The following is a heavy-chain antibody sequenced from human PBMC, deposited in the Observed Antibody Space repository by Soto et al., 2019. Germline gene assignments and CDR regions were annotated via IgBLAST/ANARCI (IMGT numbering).Heavy chain of an antibody. CDR1: GFTFSNAW. CDR2: IKSKTDGGTT. V-gene: IGHV3-15*01. CDR3: TTGPISPLAGYSSGWYGNDAFDI. D-gene: IGHD6-19*01. Sequence: GSLRLSCAASGFTFSNAWMSWVRQAPGKGLEWVGRIKSKTDGGTTDYAAPVKGRFTISRDDSKNTLYLQMNSLKTEDTAVYYCTTGPISPLAGYSSGWYGNDAFDIWGQGTMVTVSS. J-gene: IGHJ3*02.